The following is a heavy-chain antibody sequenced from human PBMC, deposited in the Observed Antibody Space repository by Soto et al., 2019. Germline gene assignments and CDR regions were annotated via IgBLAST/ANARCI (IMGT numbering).Heavy chain of an antibody. J-gene: IGHJ4*02. CDR1: GGSITNYY. D-gene: IGHD5-18*01. CDR2: SYSSGST. Sequence: QVQLQESGPGLVKPSETLSLTCTVSGGSITNYYWSWIRQPPGKGLEWIGYSYSSGSTNYTPSLKSRVTISADTSKNQVSLKLTSVTAADTAVYYCARDHPHSYGIYYFDYWGQGTLVTVSS. V-gene: IGHV4-59*01. CDR3: ARDHPHSYGIYYFDY.